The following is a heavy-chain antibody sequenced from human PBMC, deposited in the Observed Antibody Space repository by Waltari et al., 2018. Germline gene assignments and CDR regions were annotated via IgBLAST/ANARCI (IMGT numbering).Heavy chain of an antibody. CDR2: INYDGSLP. D-gene: IGHD3-10*01. CDR3: ARGSAYYIRFWDL. Sequence: LVESGGDLVQPGGSLRLTWAASGFDLGSYWMSWVRQAPGKGLEWVANINYDGSLPYYEDSVGGRLTISRDNAKNSLYLEMNNVRVDDTAVYYCARGSAYYIRFWDLWGQGTLVTVAS. CDR1: GFDLGSYW. J-gene: IGHJ1*01. V-gene: IGHV3-7*03.